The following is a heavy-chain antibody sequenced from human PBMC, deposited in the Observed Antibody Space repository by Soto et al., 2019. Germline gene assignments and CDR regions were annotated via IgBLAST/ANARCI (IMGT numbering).Heavy chain of an antibody. Sequence: SGTLSPTCTVSGGSIISTTYYWGWIRQPPGKGLEWIGSVYYSGSTYYNSSLKSRVTVSVDTSKNQFSLKLRSVTAADTAVYYCARDAVAGTDYWGQGIQVTVSS. D-gene: IGHD6-19*01. CDR3: ARDAVAGTDY. CDR1: GGSIISTTYY. CDR2: VYYSGST. V-gene: IGHV4-39*02. J-gene: IGHJ4*02.